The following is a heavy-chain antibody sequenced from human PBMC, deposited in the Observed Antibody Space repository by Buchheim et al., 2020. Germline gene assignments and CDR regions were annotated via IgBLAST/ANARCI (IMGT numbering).Heavy chain of an antibody. CDR3: ARATRISWDY. Sequence: EVQLVESGGGLVQPGGSLRLSCAASGFTFSSYWMIWVRQAPGKGLEWVANIDAHGTESYYVDSVKGRFTISRDNAQNSLYLQMNSLRAEDTAVYYCARATRISWDYWGQGTL. D-gene: IGHD2/OR15-2a*01. V-gene: IGHV3-7*01. CDR2: IDAHGTES. J-gene: IGHJ4*02. CDR1: GFTFSSYW.